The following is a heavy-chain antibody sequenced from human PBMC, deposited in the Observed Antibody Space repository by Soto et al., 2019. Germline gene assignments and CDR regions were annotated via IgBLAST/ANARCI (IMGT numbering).Heavy chain of an antibody. CDR3: AGSYSSGNWYFDY. V-gene: IGHV3-48*02. Sequence: LRLSCAASGFSFSAYSMNWVRQAPGKGLEWIAYTSTSSTTKYYADSVRGRFSISRDNANDLLYLDMDKLRDEDTGIYYCAGSYSSGNWYFDYWGPGTPVTVSS. CDR2: TSTSSTTK. J-gene: IGHJ4*02. CDR1: GFSFSAYS. D-gene: IGHD3-10*01.